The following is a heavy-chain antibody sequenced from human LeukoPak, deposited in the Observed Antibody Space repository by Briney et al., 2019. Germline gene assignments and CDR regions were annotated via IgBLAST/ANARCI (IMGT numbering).Heavy chain of an antibody. J-gene: IGHJ4*02. CDR1: GYTFTGYY. V-gene: IGHV1-2*02. CDR2: INPNSGGT. D-gene: IGHD3-3*01. CDR3: ARALTIFGVVDY. Sequence: ASVKVSCKASGYTFTGYYMHWVRQAPGQGLEWMGWINPNSGGTNYAQKFQGRVTMTRDTSIGTAYMELSRLRSDDTAVYYCARALTIFGVVDYWGQGTLVTVSS.